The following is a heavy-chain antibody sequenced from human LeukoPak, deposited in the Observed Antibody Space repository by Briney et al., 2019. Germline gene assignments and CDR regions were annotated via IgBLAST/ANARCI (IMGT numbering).Heavy chain of an antibody. Sequence: SETLSLTCTVSGGSISSGSYYWSWIRQPAGKGLEWIGRIYTSGSTNYNPSLKSRVTISVDTSKNQFSLKLSSVTAADTAVYYCARVLVPAALWGYFDYWGQGNLVTVSS. J-gene: IGHJ4*02. V-gene: IGHV4-61*02. D-gene: IGHD2-2*01. CDR2: IYTSGST. CDR3: ARVLVPAALWGYFDY. CDR1: GGSISSGSYY.